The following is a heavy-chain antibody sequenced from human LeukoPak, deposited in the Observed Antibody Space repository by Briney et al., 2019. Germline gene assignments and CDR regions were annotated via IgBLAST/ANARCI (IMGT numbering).Heavy chain of an antibody. CDR2: IWYDGSNK. J-gene: IGHJ4*02. Sequence: KPGGSLRLSCAASGFTFSSYGMHWVRQAPGKGLEWVAVIWYDGSNKYYADSVKGRFTISRDNSKNTLYLQMNSLRAEDTAVYYCARGNGKAPFDYWGQGTLVTVSS. V-gene: IGHV3-33*01. CDR1: GFTFSSYG. D-gene: IGHD2-8*01. CDR3: ARGNGKAPFDY.